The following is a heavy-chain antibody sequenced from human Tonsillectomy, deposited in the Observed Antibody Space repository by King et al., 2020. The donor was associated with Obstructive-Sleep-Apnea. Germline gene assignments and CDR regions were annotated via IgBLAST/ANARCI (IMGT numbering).Heavy chain of an antibody. CDR2: IYYSGST. V-gene: IGHV4-59*01. CDR3: ARGPNRTRNGGFSDY. J-gene: IGHJ4*02. D-gene: IGHD4-23*01. Sequence: VQLQESGPGLVKPSETLSLTCTVSGGSISSYYWSWIRQPPGKGLEWIGYIYYSGSTNYNPSLKSRVTISVDTSKNQFSLKLSSVTAAATAVYYCARGPNRTRNGGFSDYWGQGTLVTVSS. CDR1: GGSISSYY.